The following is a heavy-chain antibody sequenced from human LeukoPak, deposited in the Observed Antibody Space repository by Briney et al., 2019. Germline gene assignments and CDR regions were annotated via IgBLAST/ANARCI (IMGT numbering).Heavy chain of an antibody. CDR2: ISAYNGNT. D-gene: IGHD3-22*01. CDR1: GYTFTSYG. Sequence: AASVKVSCKASGYTFTSYGISWVRQAPGQGLEWMGWISAYNGNTNYAQKLQGRVTMTTDTSTSTAYMELRSLRSDDTAVYYCARDSPLSYDSSGHYYYYGMDVWGQGTTVTVSS. CDR3: ARDSPLSYDSSGHYYYYGMDV. V-gene: IGHV1-18*01. J-gene: IGHJ6*02.